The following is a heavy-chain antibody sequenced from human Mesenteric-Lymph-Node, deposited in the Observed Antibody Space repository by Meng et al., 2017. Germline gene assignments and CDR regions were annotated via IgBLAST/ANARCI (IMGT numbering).Heavy chain of an antibody. CDR3: ARVLGRDYDFWSGYYGGLGGSDY. J-gene: IGHJ4*02. Sequence: ASVKVSCKASGYTFTSYGISWVRQAPGQGLEWMGWISPYNGNTNYAQKLQGRVTMTTDTSTSTAYMELRSLRYDDTAVYYCARVLGRDYDFWSGYYGGLGGSDYWGQGTLVTVSS. CDR2: ISPYNGNT. CDR1: GYTFTSYG. V-gene: IGHV1-18*01. D-gene: IGHD3-3*01.